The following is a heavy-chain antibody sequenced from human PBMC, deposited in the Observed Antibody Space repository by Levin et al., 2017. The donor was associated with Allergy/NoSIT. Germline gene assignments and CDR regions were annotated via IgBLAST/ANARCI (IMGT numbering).Heavy chain of an antibody. Sequence: PGGSLRLSCKGSGYSFTSYWIGWVRQMPGKGLEWMGIIYPGDSDTRYSPSFQGQVTISADKSISTAYLQWSSLKASDTAMYYCARRGHYGEINEGLFDYWGQGTLVTVSS. CDR2: IYPGDSDT. V-gene: IGHV5-51*01. J-gene: IGHJ4*02. CDR3: ARRGHYGEINEGLFDY. D-gene: IGHD4-17*01. CDR1: GYSFTSYW.